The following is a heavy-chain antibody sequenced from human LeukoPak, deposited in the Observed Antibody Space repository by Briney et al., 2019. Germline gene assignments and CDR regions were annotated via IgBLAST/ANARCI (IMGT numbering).Heavy chain of an antibody. V-gene: IGHV4-39*01. D-gene: IGHD3-10*01. Sequence: SETLSLTCTVSGGSISSSSYYWGWIRQPPGKGLEWIGSIYYSGSTYYNLSLKSRVTISVDTSKNQFSLNLSSVTAADTAIYYCARRPYYYGSWSCYFDYWGQGTLVTVSS. CDR3: ARRPYYYGSWSCYFDY. CDR2: IYYSGST. J-gene: IGHJ4*02. CDR1: GGSISSSSYY.